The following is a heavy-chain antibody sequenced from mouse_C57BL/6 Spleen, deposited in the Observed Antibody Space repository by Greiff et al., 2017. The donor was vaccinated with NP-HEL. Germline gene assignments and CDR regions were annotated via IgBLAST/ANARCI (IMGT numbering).Heavy chain of an antibody. CDR2: FYPGSGSI. CDR3: ARHEDWGLRQGYAMDY. Sequence: QVQLQQSGAELVNPGASVKLSCKASGYTFTEYTIHWVKQRSGQGLAWIGWFYPGSGSIKYNEKFKDKATLTADKSSSTVYMELSRLTSEDSAVYFCARHEDWGLRQGYAMDYWGQGTSVTVSS. V-gene: IGHV1-62-2*01. CDR1: GYTFTEYT. D-gene: IGHD2-4*01. J-gene: IGHJ4*01.